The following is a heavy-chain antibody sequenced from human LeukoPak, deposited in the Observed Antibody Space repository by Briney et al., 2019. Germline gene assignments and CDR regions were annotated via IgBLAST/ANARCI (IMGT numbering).Heavy chain of an antibody. CDR3: ASYCSSPSCYYYYGRDV. CDR1: GGTFSSYA. Sequence: SVKVSCKASGGTFSSYAISWVRQAPGQGLEWMGGIIPIFGTANYAQKFQGRVTITADESTSTAYMELSSLRSEDTAVYYCASYCSSPSCYYYYGRDVWGQGTTVTVSS. D-gene: IGHD2-2*01. V-gene: IGHV1-69*13. J-gene: IGHJ6*02. CDR2: IIPIFGTA.